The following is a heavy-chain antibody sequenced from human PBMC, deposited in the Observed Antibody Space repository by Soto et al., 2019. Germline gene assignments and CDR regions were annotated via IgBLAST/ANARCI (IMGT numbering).Heavy chain of an antibody. CDR1: GFTFSDNL. CDR3: ARDIQRVSPRANDALDV. J-gene: IGHJ3*01. D-gene: IGHD5-18*01. CDR2: LNPDTGNT. V-gene: IGHV1-3*01. Sequence: QVQLVQSGAELKKPGASVNISCTASGFTFSDNLINWVRQVPGQGLEWMGWLNPDTGNTRYSETFQGRVTISRHPSASIASLELSGLENEDTPPYCCARDIQRVSPRANDALDVWSEGTMITVSP.